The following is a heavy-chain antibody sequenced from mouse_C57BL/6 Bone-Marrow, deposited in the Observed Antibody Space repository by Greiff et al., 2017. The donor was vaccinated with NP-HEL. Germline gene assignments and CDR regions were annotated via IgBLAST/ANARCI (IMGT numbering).Heavy chain of an antibody. CDR2: INPGSGGT. Sequence: QVQLQQSGAELVRPGTSVKVSCKASGYAFTNYLIEWVKQRPGQGLEWIGVINPGSGGTNYNEKFKGKATLTADKSSSTAYMQLSSLTSEDSAVYFCARGRGNQSLYWYFDVWGTGTTVTVSS. CDR3: ARGRGNQSLYWYFDV. V-gene: IGHV1-54*01. J-gene: IGHJ1*03. D-gene: IGHD2-1*01. CDR1: GYAFTNYL.